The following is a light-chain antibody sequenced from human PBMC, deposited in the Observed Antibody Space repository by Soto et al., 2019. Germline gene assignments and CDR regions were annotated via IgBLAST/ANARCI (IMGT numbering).Light chain of an antibody. J-gene: IGKJ1*01. V-gene: IGKV1-33*01. CDR2: DAS. Sequence: DIQMTQSPSSLSASVGDRVTITCQASQDISNYLNWYQQKPGKAPKLLIYDASNLETGVPSRFSGSGSGTDFTLTISRLEPEDFAVYYCQQYGSSHTFGQGTKVDIK. CDR3: QQYGSSHT. CDR1: QDISNY.